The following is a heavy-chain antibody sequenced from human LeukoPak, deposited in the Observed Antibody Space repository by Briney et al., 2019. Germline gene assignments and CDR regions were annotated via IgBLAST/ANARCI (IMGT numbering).Heavy chain of an antibody. CDR2: IRSKANSYAT. CDR3: TRPGDY. CDR1: GFTFSSYE. V-gene: IGHV3-73*01. Sequence: PGGSLRLSCAASGFTFSSYEMNWVRQASGKGLEWVGRIRSKANSYATAYAASVKGRFTISRDDSKNTAYLQMNSLKTEDTAVYYCTRPGDYWGQGTLVTVSS. J-gene: IGHJ4*02.